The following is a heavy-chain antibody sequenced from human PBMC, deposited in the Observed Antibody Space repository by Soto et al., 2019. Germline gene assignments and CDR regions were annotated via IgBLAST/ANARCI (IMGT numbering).Heavy chain of an antibody. J-gene: IGHJ4*02. CDR3: GRVNWGGATGV. V-gene: IGHV4-38-2*02. D-gene: IGHD1-26*01. CDR2: IYHSGST. Sequence: SETLSLTCPVSSYSISSGYYWGWIRQTPGKGLEWIGSIYHSGSTYYNPSLKSRVTISVDTPKNQFSPKLSSVTSADTAVYYCGRVNWGGATGVWGQGTLVTVSS. CDR1: SYSISSGYY.